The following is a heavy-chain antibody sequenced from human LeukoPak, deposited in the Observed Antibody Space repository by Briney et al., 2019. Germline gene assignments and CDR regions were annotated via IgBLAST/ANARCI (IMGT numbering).Heavy chain of an antibody. Sequence: GGSLRLSCAASGFTFSSYAMSWVRQAPGKGLEWVSAISGSGGSTYYADSVKGRFTIPRDNSKNTLYLQMNSLRAEDTAVYYCAKAALMSLYVTYYFDYWGQGTLVTVSS. J-gene: IGHJ4*02. CDR1: GFTFSSYA. V-gene: IGHV3-23*01. D-gene: IGHD3-10*02. CDR3: AKAALMSLYVTYYFDY. CDR2: ISGSGGST.